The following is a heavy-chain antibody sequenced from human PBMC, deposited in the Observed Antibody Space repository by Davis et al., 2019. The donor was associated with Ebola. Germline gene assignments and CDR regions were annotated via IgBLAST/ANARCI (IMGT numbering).Heavy chain of an antibody. CDR1: GFTVSSNY. CDR3: ARSLLGYYYYGMDV. J-gene: IGHJ6*02. V-gene: IGHV3-66*01. CDR2: IYSGGSI. Sequence: PGGSLRLSCAASGFTVSSNYMSWVRQAPGKGLEWVSVIYSGGSIYYADSVKGRFTISRDNAKNSLYLQMNSLRAEDTAVYYCARSLLGYYYYGMDVWGQGTTVTVSS.